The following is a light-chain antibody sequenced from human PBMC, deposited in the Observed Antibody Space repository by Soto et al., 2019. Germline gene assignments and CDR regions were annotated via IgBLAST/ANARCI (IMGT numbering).Light chain of an antibody. Sequence: QYVLTQPASVSGSPGQSITISCTGTSSDVGGYNYVSWYQQHPGKAPKLMIYEVSNRPSGVSNRFSGSKSGNTASLTISGLQAEDDADYYCSSYTSSSTLAFGGGTKLTVL. J-gene: IGLJ2*01. V-gene: IGLV2-14*01. CDR3: SSYTSSSTLA. CDR1: SSDVGGYNY. CDR2: EVS.